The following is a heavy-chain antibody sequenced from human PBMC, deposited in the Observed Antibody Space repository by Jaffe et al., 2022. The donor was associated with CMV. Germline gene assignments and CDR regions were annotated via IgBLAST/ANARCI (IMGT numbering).Heavy chain of an antibody. CDR1: GFTVSTSY. V-gene: IGHV3-53*01. CDR3: ARDTNGFMTGSYTGIDV. Sequence: EVQLVESGGRLIQPGGSLRLSCAASGFTVSTSYMSWVRQAPGKGLEWVSLTFSGDGGFTYYADSVKGRFTISRDNSHNTLILEMTSLRAEDTGVYFCARDTNGFMTGSYTGIDVWGQGTTVTVSS. CDR2: TFSGDGGFT. D-gene: IGHD2-2*02. J-gene: IGHJ6*02.